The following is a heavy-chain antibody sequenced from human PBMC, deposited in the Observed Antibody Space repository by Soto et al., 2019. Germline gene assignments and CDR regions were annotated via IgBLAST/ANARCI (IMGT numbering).Heavy chain of an antibody. V-gene: IGHV3-30-3*01. Sequence: QVQLVESGGGVVQPGRSLRLSCAASGFTFSSYAMHWVRQAPGKGLEWVAVISYDGSNKYYVDSVKGRFTISRDNSKNKLYLQMNSPRAEDPAVYYCARAPEPADWSSTSCYNYYYGIDVWGRGTTVTVSS. D-gene: IGHD2-2*02. CDR1: GFTFSSYA. J-gene: IGHJ6*02. CDR3: ARAPEPADWSSTSCYNYYYGIDV. CDR2: ISYDGSNK.